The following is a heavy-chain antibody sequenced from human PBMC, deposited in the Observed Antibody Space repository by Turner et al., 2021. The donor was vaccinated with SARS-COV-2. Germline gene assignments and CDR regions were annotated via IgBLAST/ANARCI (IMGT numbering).Heavy chain of an antibody. D-gene: IGHD6-13*01. CDR1: GGSISSSSYY. V-gene: IGHV4-39*01. Sequence: QLQLQESGPGLVKPSEPLSLTCTVSGGSISSSSYYWGWIRQPPGKGLEWIGSIYYSGSTYYTPSLKSRVTISVDTSKNHFSLKLSSVTAADTALYYCARHWEVAAAAYLARFDPWGQGTLVTVSS. J-gene: IGHJ5*02. CDR2: IYYSGST. CDR3: ARHWEVAAAAYLARFDP.